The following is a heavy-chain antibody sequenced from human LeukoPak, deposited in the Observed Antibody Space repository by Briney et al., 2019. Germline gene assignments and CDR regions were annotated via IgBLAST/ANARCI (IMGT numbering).Heavy chain of an antibody. CDR3: ARVMGRYCSSTSCYVDY. D-gene: IGHD2-2*01. V-gene: IGHV3-66*01. CDR2: IYSGGST. Sequence: GGSLRLSCAASGFSVSSNYMSWVRQAPGKGLEWVSLIYSGGSTYYADSVKGRCTISRDNSKNTLYLQMNSLRAEDTAVYYCARVMGRYCSSTSCYVDYWGQGTLVTVSS. J-gene: IGHJ4*02. CDR1: GFSVSSNY.